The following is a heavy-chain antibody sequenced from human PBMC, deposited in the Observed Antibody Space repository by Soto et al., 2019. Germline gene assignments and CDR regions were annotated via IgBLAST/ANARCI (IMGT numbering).Heavy chain of an antibody. V-gene: IGHV4-39*07. D-gene: IGHD3-10*01. J-gene: IGHJ6*02. CDR2: INHSGST. CDR1: GDSISSGDYY. CDR3: ARGRRYYGSGSYYNPGYYGMDV. Sequence: ASETLSLTCTVSGDSISSGDYYWSWIRQPPGKGLEWIGEINHSGSTNYNPSLKSRVTISVDTSKNQFSLKLSSVTAADTAVYYCARGRRYYGSGSYYNPGYYGMDVWGQGTTVTVSS.